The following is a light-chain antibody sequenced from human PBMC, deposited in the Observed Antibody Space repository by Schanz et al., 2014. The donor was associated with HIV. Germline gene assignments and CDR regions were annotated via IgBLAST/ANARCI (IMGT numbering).Light chain of an antibody. CDR2: DVS. Sequence: QSALTQPPSASGSPGQSVTISCTGTSSDVGGYKYVSWYQQHPGKAPKLTIYDVSNRPSGVSNRFSGSKSGNTASLTIYDLQREDEADYYCSSLSTSGAPLFGTGTKVTVL. V-gene: IGLV2-14*03. CDR1: SSDVGGYKY. J-gene: IGLJ1*01. CDR3: SSLSTSGAPL.